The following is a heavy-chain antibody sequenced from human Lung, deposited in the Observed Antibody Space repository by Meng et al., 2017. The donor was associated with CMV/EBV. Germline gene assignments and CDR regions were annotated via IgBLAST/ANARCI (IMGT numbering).Heavy chain of an antibody. V-gene: IGHV3-20*04. Sequence: GGSLRLXCAASGFTFDDYGMSWVRQAPGKGLEWVSGINWNGGSTGYADSVKGRFTISRDNAKNSLYLQMNSLRAEDTALYYCARGGWSSGGYGNYFDSWGQGTRVTVSS. J-gene: IGHJ4*02. CDR2: INWNGGST. D-gene: IGHD6-19*01. CDR3: ARGGWSSGGYGNYFDS. CDR1: GFTFDDYG.